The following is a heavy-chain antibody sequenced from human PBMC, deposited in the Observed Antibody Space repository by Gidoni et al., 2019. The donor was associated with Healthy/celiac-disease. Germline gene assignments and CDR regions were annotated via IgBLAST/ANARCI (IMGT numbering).Heavy chain of an antibody. CDR1: GGSLSSGSYY. D-gene: IGHD3-22*01. Sequence: QVQLQESGPGLVKPSQTLSLTCTVSGGSLSSGSYYWIWIRQPAGKGLEWIGRIYTSGSTNYNTSLKSRVTISVDTSKNQFSLKLSSVTAADTAVYYCARVFYYYDSSGYYYQHPRVAAFDIWGQGTMVTVSS. CDR2: IYTSGST. V-gene: IGHV4-61*02. CDR3: ARVFYYYDSSGYYYQHPRVAAFDI. J-gene: IGHJ3*02.